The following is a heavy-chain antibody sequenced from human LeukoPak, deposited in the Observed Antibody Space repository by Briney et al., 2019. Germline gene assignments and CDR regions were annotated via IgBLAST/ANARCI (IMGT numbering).Heavy chain of an antibody. D-gene: IGHD4-17*01. V-gene: IGHV4-34*01. CDR1: GGSFSGYY. Sequence: PSETLSLTXAVYGGSFSGYYWSWIRQTPGKGLGWIGEINHSGSTNYNPSLKSRVTISVDTSKNQFSLKLSSVTAADTAVYYCARGVRPYDYWGQGTLVTVSS. CDR3: ARGVRPYDY. CDR2: INHSGST. J-gene: IGHJ4*02.